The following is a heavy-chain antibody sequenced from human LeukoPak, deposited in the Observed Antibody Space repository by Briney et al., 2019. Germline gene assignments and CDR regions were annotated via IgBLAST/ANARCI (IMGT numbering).Heavy chain of an antibody. D-gene: IGHD6-19*01. Sequence: GGSLRLSCAASGFTFSSYAMSWVRQAPGKGLEWVSAISGSGGSTYYADSVKGRFTISRDNAKNSLYLQMNSLRAEDTALYYCAKDIGSGWGVGAFDIWGQGTMVTVSS. CDR1: GFTFSSYA. V-gene: IGHV3-23*01. J-gene: IGHJ3*02. CDR3: AKDIGSGWGVGAFDI. CDR2: ISGSGGST.